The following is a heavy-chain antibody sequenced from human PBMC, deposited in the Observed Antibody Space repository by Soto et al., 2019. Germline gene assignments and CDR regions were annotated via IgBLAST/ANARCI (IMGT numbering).Heavy chain of an antibody. CDR1: GFTFSSYG. CDR2: IWYDGSNK. V-gene: IGHV3-33*01. CDR3: ARDGRIQLWLNWFDP. Sequence: GGSLRLSCAASGFTFSSYGMHWVRQAPGKGLEWVAVIWYDGSNKYYADSVKGRFTISRDNSKNTLYLQMNSLRAEDTAVYYCARDGRIQLWLNWFDPWGQGTLVTVSS. J-gene: IGHJ5*02. D-gene: IGHD5-18*01.